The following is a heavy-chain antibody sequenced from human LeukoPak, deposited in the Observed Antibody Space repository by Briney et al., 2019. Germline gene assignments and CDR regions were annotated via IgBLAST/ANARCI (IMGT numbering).Heavy chain of an antibody. CDR3: AREVGTGTTDWFDP. D-gene: IGHD1-7*01. Sequence: AAVKVSCKASGYTFTSYGISWGRQAPGQGREWMGWISAYNGTTNSAQKLQARVTMTTDTSTSTAYMELRSLRSDDTAVYYCAREVGTGTTDWFDPWGQGTLVTVSS. V-gene: IGHV1-18*01. CDR2: ISAYNGTT. J-gene: IGHJ5*02. CDR1: GYTFTSYG.